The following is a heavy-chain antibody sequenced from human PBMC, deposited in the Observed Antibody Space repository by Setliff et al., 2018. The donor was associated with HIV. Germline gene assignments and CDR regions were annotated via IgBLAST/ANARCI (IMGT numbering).Heavy chain of an antibody. J-gene: IGHJ3*02. CDR1: GFTFSSYA. V-gene: IGHV3-30-3*01. D-gene: IGHD6-13*01. Sequence: HPGGSLRLSCAASGFTFSSYAMHWVRQAPGKGLEWVAVISYDGSNKYYADSVKGRFTISRDNSKNTLFLQMNSLRAEDTAVYYCGKVKGIEAAGSSAFDIWGQGTMVTVS. CDR2: ISYDGSNK. CDR3: GKVKGIEAAGSSAFDI.